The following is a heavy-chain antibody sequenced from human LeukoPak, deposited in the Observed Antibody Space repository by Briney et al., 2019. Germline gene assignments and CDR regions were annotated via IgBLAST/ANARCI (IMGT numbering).Heavy chain of an antibody. CDR1: GFTFSSYS. CDR3: AAGGYGGNSDY. V-gene: IGHV3-48*01. Sequence: PGGSLRLSCAASGFTFSSYSMNWVRQAPGKGLEWVSYISSSSSTIYYADSVKGRFTISRDNAKNSLYLQMNSLRAEDTAVYYCAAGGYGGNSDYWGQGTLVTVSS. CDR2: ISSSSSTI. J-gene: IGHJ4*02. D-gene: IGHD4-23*01.